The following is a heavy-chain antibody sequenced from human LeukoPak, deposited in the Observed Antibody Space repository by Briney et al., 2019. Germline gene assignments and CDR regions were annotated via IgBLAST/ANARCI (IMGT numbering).Heavy chain of an antibody. CDR1: GGSISSYY. V-gene: IGHV4-59*08. Sequence: SETLSLTCTVSGGSISSYYWSWIRQPPGKGLEWIGYIYYSGSTNYNPSLKSRVTISVDTSKNQFSLKLSSVTAADTAVYYCAGPLIGGSKGAFDIWGQGTMVTVSS. CDR3: AGPLIGGSKGAFDI. CDR2: IYYSGST. J-gene: IGHJ3*02. D-gene: IGHD3-22*01.